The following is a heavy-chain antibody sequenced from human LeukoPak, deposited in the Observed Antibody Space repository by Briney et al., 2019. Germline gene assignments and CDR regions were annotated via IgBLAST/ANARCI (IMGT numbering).Heavy chain of an antibody. V-gene: IGHV3-11*01. D-gene: IGHD6-13*01. CDR2: ISSSGSTI. CDR3: AGSSSSWPRFDY. Sequence: PGGSLRLSCAASGSTFSDYYMSWIRQAPGKGLEWVSYISSSGSTIYYADSVKGRFTISRDNAKNSLYLQMNSLRAEDTAVYYCAGSSSSWPRFDYWGQGTLVTVSS. CDR1: GSTFSDYY. J-gene: IGHJ4*02.